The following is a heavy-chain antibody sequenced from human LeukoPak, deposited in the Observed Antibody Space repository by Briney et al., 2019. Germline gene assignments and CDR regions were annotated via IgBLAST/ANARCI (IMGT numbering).Heavy chain of an antibody. Sequence: SETLSLTCTVSGGSISGYYWNWIRQPAGKGLEWIGRIYTTGSSNYNPSPKRRVTMSVDTSKNQFSLRLSSMTAADTAAYYCARDRGETIFGMIDAFDIWGQGTVVTVSS. J-gene: IGHJ3*02. D-gene: IGHD3-3*01. V-gene: IGHV4-4*07. CDR2: IYTTGSS. CDR3: ARDRGETIFGMIDAFDI. CDR1: GGSISGYY.